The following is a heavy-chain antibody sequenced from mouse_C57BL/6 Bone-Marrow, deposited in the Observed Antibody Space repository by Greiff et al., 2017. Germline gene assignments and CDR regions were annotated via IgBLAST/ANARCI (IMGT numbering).Heavy chain of an antibody. CDR1: GYTFTDYE. D-gene: IGHD1-1*01. V-gene: IGHV1-15*01. Sequence: QVQLQQSGAELVRPGASVTLSCKASGYTFTDYEMHWVKQTPVHGLEWIGAIDPETGGTAYNQKFKGKAILTADKSSSTAYMELRSLTAEDSAVYCCTRLRSSPAGFAYWGQGTLVTVSA. J-gene: IGHJ3*01. CDR2: IDPETGGT. CDR3: TRLRSSPAGFAY.